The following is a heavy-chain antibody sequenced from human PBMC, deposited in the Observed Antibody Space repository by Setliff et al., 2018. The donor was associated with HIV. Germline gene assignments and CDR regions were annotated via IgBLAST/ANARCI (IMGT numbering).Heavy chain of an antibody. CDR1: GFTFSTYS. CDR2: IRSSSRTI. J-gene: IGHJ5*02. V-gene: IGHV3-48*04. D-gene: IGHD2-15*01. CDR3: AKCGGTCWHNFFGP. Sequence: GGSLRLSCVASGFTFSTYSMNWVRQAPGKGLEWVSYIRSSSRTIYYADSGKGRFTISRDNAKNSLYLQMNSLRAEDTAVYYCAKCGGTCWHNFFGPWGQGTLVTVSS.